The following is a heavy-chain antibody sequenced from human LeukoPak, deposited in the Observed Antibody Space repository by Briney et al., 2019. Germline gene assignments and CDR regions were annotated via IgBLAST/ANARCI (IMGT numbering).Heavy chain of an antibody. CDR2: IKPDGGEK. J-gene: IGHJ5*02. CDR1: GFTFRSYW. V-gene: IGHV3-7*01. Sequence: GGSLRLSCAASGFTFRSYWMTWVRQAPGKGLEWVANIKPDGGEKYYADSVKGRFTISRDNFKNTLSLQMNGLRVEDTALYYCVNSGFDPWGQGTLVTVSS. CDR3: VNSGFDP. D-gene: IGHD3-10*01.